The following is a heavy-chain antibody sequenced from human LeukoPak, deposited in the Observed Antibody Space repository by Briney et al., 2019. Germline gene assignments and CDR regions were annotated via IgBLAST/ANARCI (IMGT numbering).Heavy chain of an antibody. J-gene: IGHJ6*02. CDR2: ISSSGSTI. CDR1: GCASSRKE. V-gene: IGHV3-48*03. D-gene: IGHD3-3*01. Sequence: AGSLSHSWLETGCASSRKEMNIVGQAAGKGLEWVSYISSSGSTIYYADSVKGRFTISRDSAKNSLFLQMNSLRAADPAVDYCAMYYADGDFWSGFYTAVVLNDKDVWGQGTTVTVSS. CDR3: AMYYADGDFWSGFYTAVVLNDKDV.